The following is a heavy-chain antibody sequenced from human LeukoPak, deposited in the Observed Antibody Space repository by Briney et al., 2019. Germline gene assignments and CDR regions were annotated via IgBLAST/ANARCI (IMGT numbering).Heavy chain of an antibody. Sequence: PGGSLRLSCVASGFTVNTNYMIWVRQAPGRGLQWVSVIYTDGTTYYGDSVKGRFTVSRDGSKTTVFLQMNSLRAEDTAMYYCARGIPAAGSFDYWGQGTPVTVSS. CDR3: ARGIPAAGSFDY. V-gene: IGHV3-53*01. J-gene: IGHJ4*02. CDR2: IYTDGTT. CDR1: GFTVNTNY. D-gene: IGHD6-13*01.